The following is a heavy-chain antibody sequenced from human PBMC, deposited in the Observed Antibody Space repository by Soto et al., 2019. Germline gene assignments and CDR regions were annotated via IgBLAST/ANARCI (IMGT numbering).Heavy chain of an antibody. D-gene: IGHD4-4*01. CDR3: ASRDGYSFDY. Sequence: QVPLVESGGGVVQPGRSLRLSCAASGFTFSSYAMHWVRQASGKGLEWVAVISYDGSNKYYADSVKGRFTISRDNSKNTLYLQMTSLRAEDTAVYYCASRDGYSFDYWGQGTLVTVSS. V-gene: IGHV3-30-3*01. J-gene: IGHJ4*02. CDR2: ISYDGSNK. CDR1: GFTFSSYA.